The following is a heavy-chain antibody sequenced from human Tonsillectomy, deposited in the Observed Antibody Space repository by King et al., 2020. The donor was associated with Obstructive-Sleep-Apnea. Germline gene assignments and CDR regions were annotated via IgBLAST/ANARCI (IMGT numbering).Heavy chain of an antibody. CDR2: IYNSVTT. CDR3: AQGPQVRNGYSLDY. V-gene: IGHV4-4*07. D-gene: IGHD5-24*01. CDR1: GGSISNNY. J-gene: IGHJ4*02. Sequence: VQLQESGPGLVKPSETLSLTCTVSGGSISNNYWSWIRQPAGKGLEWIWRIYNSVTTNYNPSLKSRVTMSAETSKNQFSLKLSSLTAADTAVYYWAQGPQVRNGYSLDYWGQGTLVTVSS.